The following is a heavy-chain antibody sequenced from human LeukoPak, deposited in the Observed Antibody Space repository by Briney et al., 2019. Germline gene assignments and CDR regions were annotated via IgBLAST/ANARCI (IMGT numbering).Heavy chain of an antibody. V-gene: IGHV1-69*04. J-gene: IGHJ5*01. Sequence: GASVKVSCKASGGTFNIYGFNWVRQAPGQGLEWMGRIIPILGTTTYAQKFQARVTLTADTSTSTAYMELKSLTSDDTAMYYCARGQGVGQKVAYNW. CDR3: ARGQGVGQKVAYNW. CDR1: GGTFNIYG. CDR2: IIPILGTT. D-gene: IGHD2-15*01.